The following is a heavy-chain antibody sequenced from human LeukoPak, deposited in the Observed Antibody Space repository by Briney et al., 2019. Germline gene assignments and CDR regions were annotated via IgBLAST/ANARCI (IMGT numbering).Heavy chain of an antibody. D-gene: IGHD1-20*01. CDR3: ARDSNWNDGFDY. CDR2: IYYSGST. V-gene: IGHV4-59*01. J-gene: IGHJ4*02. Sequence: SETLSLTCTVAGGSISGYYWSWIRQPPGKGLEWIGYIYYSGSTNYNPSLKSRVTISVDMSKNQFSLKLSSVTAADTAVYYCARDSNWNDGFDYWGQGTLVTVSS. CDR1: GGSISGYY.